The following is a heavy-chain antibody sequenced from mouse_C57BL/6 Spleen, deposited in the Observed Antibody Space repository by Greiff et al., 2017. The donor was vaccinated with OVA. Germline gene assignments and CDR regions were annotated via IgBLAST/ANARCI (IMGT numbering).Heavy chain of an antibody. D-gene: IGHD1-1*01. CDR2: IDPSDSYT. Sequence: QVQLQQPGAELVRPGTSVKLSCKASGYTFTSYWMHWVKQRPGQGLEWIGVIDPSDSYTNYNQKFKGKATLTVDTSSSTAYMQLSSLTSEDSAVYYCAREDGTTVVDYWGQGTSVTVSS. CDR1: GYTFTSYW. CDR3: AREDGTTVVDY. J-gene: IGHJ4*01. V-gene: IGHV1-59*01.